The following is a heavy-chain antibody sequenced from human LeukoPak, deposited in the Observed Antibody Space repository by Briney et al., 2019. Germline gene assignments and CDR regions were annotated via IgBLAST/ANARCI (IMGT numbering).Heavy chain of an antibody. D-gene: IGHD3-22*01. CDR1: GGTFSSYA. V-gene: IGHV1-69*05. J-gene: IGHJ4*02. CDR3: ARHTYYYDSSGYYYFDY. CDR2: IIPIFGTA. Sequence: GASVKVSCKASGGTFSSYAISWVRQAPGQGLEWMGGIIPIFGTANYAQKFQGRVTITTDESTSTAYMELSSLRSEDTAVYYCARHTYYYDSSGYYYFDYWGQGTLVTVSS.